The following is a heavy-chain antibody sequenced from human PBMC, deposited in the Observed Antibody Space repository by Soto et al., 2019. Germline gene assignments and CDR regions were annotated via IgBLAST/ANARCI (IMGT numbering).Heavy chain of an antibody. CDR2: IYYSGST. D-gene: IGHD2-15*01. V-gene: IGHV4-31*03. CDR3: ARGYCSGGSCPVLGGGYYYGMDV. CDR1: GGSISSGGYY. Sequence: QVQLQESGPGLVKPSQTLSLTCTVSGGSISSGGYYWSWIRQHPGKGLEWIGYIYYSGSTYYNPSLKSRVTISVDTSKNQCSLKLSSVTAADTAVYYCARGYCSGGSCPVLGGGYYYGMDVWGQGTTVTVSS. J-gene: IGHJ6*02.